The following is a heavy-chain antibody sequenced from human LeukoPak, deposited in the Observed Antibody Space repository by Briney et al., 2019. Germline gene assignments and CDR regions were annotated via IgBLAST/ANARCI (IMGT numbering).Heavy chain of an antibody. CDR1: GFTFSSYA. Sequence: PGGSLRLSCAASGFTFSSYATSWVRQAPGKGLEWVSAISGSGGSTYYADSVWGRFTLSRDTSTNTLYLQMNSLRDEDTAVYYCAKDGAGPYSSSWYYFDYWGQGTLVTVSS. D-gene: IGHD6-13*01. J-gene: IGHJ4*02. V-gene: IGHV3-23*01. CDR3: AKDGAGPYSSSWYYFDY. CDR2: ISGSGGST.